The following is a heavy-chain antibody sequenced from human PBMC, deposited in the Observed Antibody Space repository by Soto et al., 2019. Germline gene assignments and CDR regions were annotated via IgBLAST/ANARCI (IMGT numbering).Heavy chain of an antibody. V-gene: IGHV3-72*01. J-gene: IGHJ4*02. CDR3: ARGPVMITFGGVIVDHS. Sequence: GGSLRLSCAASGFTFSDHYMDWVRQAPGKGLEWVGRTRNKANSYTTEYAASVKGRFTISRDDSKNSLYLQMNSLKTEDMAVYYCARGPVMITFGGVIVDHSWGQGTLVTVSS. CDR1: GFTFSDHY. D-gene: IGHD3-16*02. CDR2: TRNKANSYTT.